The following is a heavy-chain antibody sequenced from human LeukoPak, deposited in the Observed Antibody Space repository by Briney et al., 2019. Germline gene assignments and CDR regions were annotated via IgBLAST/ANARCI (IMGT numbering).Heavy chain of an antibody. Sequence: PGGSLRLSCAASGFTVSSNYMSWVRQAPGKGLEWVSAISGSGGSTYYADSVKGRFTISRDNSKNTLYLQMNSLRAEDTAVYYCAKEGSNSGSYVLATVWGQGTLVTVSS. D-gene: IGHD1-26*01. CDR1: GFTVSSNY. CDR3: AKEGSNSGSYVLATV. CDR2: ISGSGGST. J-gene: IGHJ4*02. V-gene: IGHV3-23*01.